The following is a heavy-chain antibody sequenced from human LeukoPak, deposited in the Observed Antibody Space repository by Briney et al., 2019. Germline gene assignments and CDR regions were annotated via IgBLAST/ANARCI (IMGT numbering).Heavy chain of an antibody. CDR1: GFTFRNYD. Sequence: GGSLRLSCVASGFTFRNYDMHWVRQTPDRGLEWVAFIRSDGSDEEYADSVKGRFTISRDNSKNTLYLQMNNLGGEDRALYYCAKQKYDDSWIYSRDVWGKGTTVIVSS. CDR3: AKQKYDDSWIYSRDV. J-gene: IGHJ6*03. D-gene: IGHD6-13*01. V-gene: IGHV3-30*02. CDR2: IRSDGSDE.